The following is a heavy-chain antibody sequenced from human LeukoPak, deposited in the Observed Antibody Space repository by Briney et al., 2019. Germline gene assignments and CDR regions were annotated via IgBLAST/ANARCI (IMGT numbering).Heavy chain of an antibody. CDR2: VDLEDGER. CDR3: ATDSEPYVVVAAAAFDL. Sequence: SVKVSCKVSVYTLTELSMYWVRQAPGKGLEWMGGVDLEDGERIYAQKFQGRVTMTEDTSTDTAYLELSRLRSEDTAVYYCATDSEPYVVVAAAAFDLWGQGTMVTVSS. D-gene: IGHD2-15*01. CDR1: VYTLTELS. V-gene: IGHV1-24*01. J-gene: IGHJ3*01.